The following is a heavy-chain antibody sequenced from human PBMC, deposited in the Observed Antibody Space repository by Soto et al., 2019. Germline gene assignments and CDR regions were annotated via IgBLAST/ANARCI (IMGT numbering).Heavy chain of an antibody. V-gene: IGHV1-18*01. Sequence: QVPLVQSGAEVKKPGASVKVSCKASGYTFTSYGISWVRQAHGQGLEGLGWISAYNGNTNYAQKLQGRVTMTTHTSTSNAHTEGRSVRSADTAAYYSATTQGGEQWLEPNDDYYCADVWGKLTAVTVAS. D-gene: IGHD6-19*01. CDR3: ATTQGGEQWLEPNDDYYCADV. J-gene: IGHJ6*03. CDR1: GYTFTSYG. CDR2: ISAYNGNT.